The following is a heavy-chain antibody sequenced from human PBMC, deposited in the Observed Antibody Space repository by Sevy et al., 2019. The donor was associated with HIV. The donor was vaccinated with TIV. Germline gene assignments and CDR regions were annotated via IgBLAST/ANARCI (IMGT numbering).Heavy chain of an antibody. J-gene: IGHJ5*02. CDR1: GYSISSGYY. V-gene: IGHV4-38-2*02. Sequence: SETLSLTCTVSGYSISSGYYWGWIRQPPGKGLEWIGSIYHRGSTYYNPSLKSRVTISVDTSKNQFSLKLSSVTAADTAVYYCARSYGDYVPNWFDPWGQGTLVTVSS. D-gene: IGHD4-17*01. CDR2: IYHRGST. CDR3: ARSYGDYVPNWFDP.